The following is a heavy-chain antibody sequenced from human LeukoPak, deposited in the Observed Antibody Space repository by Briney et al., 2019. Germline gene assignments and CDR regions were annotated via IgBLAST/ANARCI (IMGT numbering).Heavy chain of an antibody. CDR1: GFTFSSYG. Sequence: GGSLRLSCAASGFTFSSYGMSWVRQAPGKGLEWVSAISGSGGSTYYADSVKGRFTISRDNAKNTLYLQMNSLTVEDTAVYYCVRGNDYGSGMVDWGQGTLVTVST. V-gene: IGHV3-23*01. CDR2: ISGSGGST. CDR3: VRGNDYGSGMVD. D-gene: IGHD3-10*01. J-gene: IGHJ4*02.